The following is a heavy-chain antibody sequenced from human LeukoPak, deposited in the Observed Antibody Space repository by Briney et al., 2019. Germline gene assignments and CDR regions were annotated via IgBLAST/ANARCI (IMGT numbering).Heavy chain of an antibody. V-gene: IGHV1-8*03. CDR1: GYTFTSYD. D-gene: IGHD2-2*01. Sequence: ASVKVSCKASGYTFTSYDINWVRQATGQGLEWMGWMNPNSGNTGYAQKFQGRVTITRNTSISTAYMELSSLRSEDTAVYYCXXXXXFVCSSTSCPLDYWGQGTLVTVSS. CDR3: XXXXXFVCSSTSCPLDY. J-gene: IGHJ4*02. CDR2: MNPNSGNT.